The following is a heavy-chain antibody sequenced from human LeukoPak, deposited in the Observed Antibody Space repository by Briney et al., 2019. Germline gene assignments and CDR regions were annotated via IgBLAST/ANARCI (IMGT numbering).Heavy chain of an antibody. CDR2: INHSGST. CDR3: ASVRAFEYGGNSEAGNY. D-gene: IGHD4-23*01. CDR1: GGSFSGYY. V-gene: IGHV4-34*01. Sequence: SETLSLTCAVYGGSFSGYYWSWIRQPPGKGLEWIGEINHSGSTNYNPSLKSRVTISVDTSKNQFSLKLSSVTAADTAVYYCASVRAFEYGGNSEAGNYWGQGTLVTVSS. J-gene: IGHJ4*02.